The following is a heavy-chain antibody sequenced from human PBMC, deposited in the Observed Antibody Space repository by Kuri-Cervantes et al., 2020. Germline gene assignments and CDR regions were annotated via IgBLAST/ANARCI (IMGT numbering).Heavy chain of an antibody. V-gene: IGHV1-2*02. Sequence: ASVKVSCKASGYTFTGYYMHWVRQAPGQGLEWMGWINPNSGGTNYAQKFQGRVTMTRDTSISTAYMELSSLRSEDTAVYYCARAQWLKGVGDYWGQGTLVTVSS. CDR1: GYTFTGYY. CDR2: INPNSGGT. D-gene: IGHD6-19*01. J-gene: IGHJ4*02. CDR3: ARAQWLKGVGDY.